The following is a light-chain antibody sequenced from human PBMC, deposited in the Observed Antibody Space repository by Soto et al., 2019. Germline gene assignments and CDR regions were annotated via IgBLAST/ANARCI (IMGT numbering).Light chain of an antibody. Sequence: VLTQPPSVSGAPGQRVTISCTASSSNIGAGYDVHWYQQRPGQAPVLVVNDDSDRPSGIPERFSGSNSGNTATLTISGVEAGDEADYYCQVWDSDSDHRIFGAGTKVTVL. CDR3: QVWDSDSDHRI. CDR1: SNIGAGYD. J-gene: IGLJ1*01. CDR2: DDS. V-gene: IGLV3-21*02.